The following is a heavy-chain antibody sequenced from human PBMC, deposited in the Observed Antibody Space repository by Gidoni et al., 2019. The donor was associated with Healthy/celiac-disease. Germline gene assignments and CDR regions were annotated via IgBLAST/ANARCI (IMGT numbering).Heavy chain of an antibody. V-gene: IGHV4-34*01. D-gene: IGHD3-3*01. CDR1: GGSFSGYY. CDR3: ARGSSKDYDFWSGYYSMGYFDY. CDR2: INHSGST. J-gene: IGHJ4*02. Sequence: QVQLQQWGAGLLKPSETLSLPCAVYGGSFSGYYWSWIRQPPGKGLEWIGEINHSGSTNYNTSLKSRVTISVDTSKNQFSLKLSSVTAADTAVYYCARGSSKDYDFWSGYYSMGYFDYGGQGTLVTVSS.